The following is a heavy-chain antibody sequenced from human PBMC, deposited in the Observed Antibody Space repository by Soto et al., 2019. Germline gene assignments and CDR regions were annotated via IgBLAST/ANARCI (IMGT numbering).Heavy chain of an antibody. CDR3: ARSRMVRGVILDYAFDI. CDR2: INPSGGST. Sequence: QVQLVQSGAEVKKPGASVKVSCKASGYTFTSYYMHWVRQAPGQGLEWMGIINPSGGSTSYAQKVQGSASMRGDTSTCTVYMELSSLRSEDTAVYYCARSRMVRGVILDYAFDIWGHGTMVTVSS. J-gene: IGHJ3*02. D-gene: IGHD3-10*01. CDR1: GYTFTSYY. V-gene: IGHV1-46*01.